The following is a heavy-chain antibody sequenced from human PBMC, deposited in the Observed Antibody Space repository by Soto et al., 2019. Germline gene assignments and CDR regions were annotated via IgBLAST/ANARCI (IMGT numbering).Heavy chain of an antibody. CDR1: GYTLDRYD. CDR2: MNPGSGDT. CDR3: ATSQHLRY. D-gene: IGHD6-13*01. J-gene: IGHJ4*02. V-gene: IGHV1-8*01. Sequence: QVQLVPSGSEVTNPGASVKVSCKASGYTLDRYDINWVRPATGQGLEWIGWMNPGSGDTGYAQNFQDRVTMTRNISRKTAYIALNSLRFEDTAVYYCATSQHLRYWCQGTPVTVSS.